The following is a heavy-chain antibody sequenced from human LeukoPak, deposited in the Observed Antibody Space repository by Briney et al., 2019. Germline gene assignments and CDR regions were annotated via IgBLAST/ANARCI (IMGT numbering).Heavy chain of an antibody. CDR3: AFQGYTYGFFDF. J-gene: IGHJ4*02. CDR1: GFILSNSG. D-gene: IGHD5-18*01. Sequence: GGTLRLSCVASGFILSNSGMSWVRQAPGKGLEWVSGISGSGGNTDYADSVKGRFTIPRDISKNTLYLQMNSLSAEDTAVYYCAFQGYTYGFFDFWGQGTLVTVSS. CDR2: ISGSGGNT. V-gene: IGHV3-23*01.